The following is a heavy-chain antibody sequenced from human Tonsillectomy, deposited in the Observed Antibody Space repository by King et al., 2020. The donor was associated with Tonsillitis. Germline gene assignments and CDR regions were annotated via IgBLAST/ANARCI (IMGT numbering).Heavy chain of an antibody. CDR2: ISGSGDST. Sequence: VQLVESGGGLVQPEGSLRLSCAASGFTFRGSAMSWVRQAPGKGLEWVSTISGSGDSTYYADSVKGRFTISRDNSKNTLYLQMSSLRVEDTAIYYCAKDVSGASSGWSAWGYWGQGTLVIVSS. CDR1: GFTFRGSA. V-gene: IGHV3-23*04. CDR3: AKDVSGASSGWSAWGY. J-gene: IGHJ4*02. D-gene: IGHD6-19*01.